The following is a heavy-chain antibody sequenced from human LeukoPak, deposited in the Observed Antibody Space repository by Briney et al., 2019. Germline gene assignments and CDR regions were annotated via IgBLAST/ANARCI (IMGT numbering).Heavy chain of an antibody. CDR2: TYYRSKWYN. J-gene: IGHJ4*02. V-gene: IGHV6-1*01. D-gene: IGHD6-19*01. CDR3: ARGYTSIAVATYYFDY. CDR1: GDSVSSNSAA. Sequence: SQTLSLTFAISGDSVSSNSAAWNWIRQSPSRGLEWLGRTYYRSKWYNDYAVSVKSRITINPDTSKNQFSLQLNSVTPEDTAVYYCARGYTSIAVATYYFDYWGQGTLVTVSS.